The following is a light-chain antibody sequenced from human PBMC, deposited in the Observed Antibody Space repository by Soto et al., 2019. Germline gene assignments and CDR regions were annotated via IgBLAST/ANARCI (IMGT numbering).Light chain of an antibody. Sequence: QSALTQPASVSGSPGQSITISCTGTSSDVGGYNYVSWYQQHPGKAPKLMIYEVSNRPSGVSNRFSGSKSGNTASLTISWLQSEDDADYYCSSYTSSSTLEVVFGGGTKLTVL. CDR1: SSDVGGYNY. CDR3: SSYTSSSTLEVV. V-gene: IGLV2-14*01. J-gene: IGLJ2*01. CDR2: EVS.